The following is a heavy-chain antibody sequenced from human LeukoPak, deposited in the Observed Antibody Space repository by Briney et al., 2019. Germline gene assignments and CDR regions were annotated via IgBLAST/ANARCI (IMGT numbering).Heavy chain of an antibody. Sequence: SESLSLTCAVYGGSFSGYYWSWIRQPPGKGLEWIGEINHSGSTNYNPPLKSRVTISGDTSKNQFSLKLRSVTAADTAMYYCARLYGSGSYYRHWGQGTLVTVSS. CDR1: GGSFSGYY. J-gene: IGHJ4*02. V-gene: IGHV4-34*01. D-gene: IGHD3-10*01. CDR2: INHSGST. CDR3: ARLYGSGSYYRH.